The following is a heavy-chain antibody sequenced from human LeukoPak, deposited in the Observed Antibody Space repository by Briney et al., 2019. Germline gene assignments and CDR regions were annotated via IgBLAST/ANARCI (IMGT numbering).Heavy chain of an antibody. V-gene: IGHV3-21*01. CDR1: GFTFSSYS. CDR3: ARDLLAVMAFDI. Sequence: PGGSLRLSCAASGFTFSSYSMNWVRQAPGKGLEWVSSISSSSSYIYYADSVKGRFTISRDNAKNSLYLQMNSLRAEDTAVHYCARDLLAVMAFDIWGQGTMVTVSS. D-gene: IGHD2-8*01. J-gene: IGHJ3*02. CDR2: ISSSSSYI.